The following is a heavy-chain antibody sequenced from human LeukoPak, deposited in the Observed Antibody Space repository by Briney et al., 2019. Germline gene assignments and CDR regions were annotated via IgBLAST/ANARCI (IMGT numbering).Heavy chain of an antibody. D-gene: IGHD2-2*01. J-gene: IGHJ3*02. Sequence: SETLSLTCTVSGGSISSYYWSWIRQPQGKGLEWIGYIYYSGSTNYNPSLKSRVTISVDTSKNQFSLKLSSVTAADTAVYYCARAAFVVVPAAPSGAFDIWGQGTMVTVSS. V-gene: IGHV4-59*01. CDR3: ARAAFVVVPAAPSGAFDI. CDR2: IYYSGST. CDR1: GGSISSYY.